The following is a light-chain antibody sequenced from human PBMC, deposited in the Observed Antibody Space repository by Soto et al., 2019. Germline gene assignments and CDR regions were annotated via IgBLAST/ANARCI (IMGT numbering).Light chain of an antibody. Sequence: QSALTQPTSASGSPGQSVTISCTGASSDVGGYNYVSWYQQYPGKAPKLIIYEVTKRPSDVPDRFSGSKSGNTASLTVSGLQGEDEADYFCSSYTGSNNLVFGGGTKLTVL. CDR2: EVT. CDR1: SSDVGGYNY. V-gene: IGLV2-8*01. CDR3: SSYTGSNNLV. J-gene: IGLJ2*01.